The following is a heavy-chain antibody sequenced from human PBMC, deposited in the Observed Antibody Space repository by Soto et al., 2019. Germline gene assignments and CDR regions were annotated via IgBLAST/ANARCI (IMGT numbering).Heavy chain of an antibody. J-gene: IGHJ4*02. Sequence: QVQLVQSGAEVKKPGASVKVSCKASGYTFTSYGISWVRQAPGQGLEWMGWINPYNGNTNYAQQLQGRVTMTTDRSTNTAYMELRRLRSDVTDVYSCARDWFGIDYWGQGTLVTVSS. D-gene: IGHD3-16*01. CDR2: INPYNGNT. CDR1: GYTFTSYG. V-gene: IGHV1-18*01. CDR3: ARDWFGIDY.